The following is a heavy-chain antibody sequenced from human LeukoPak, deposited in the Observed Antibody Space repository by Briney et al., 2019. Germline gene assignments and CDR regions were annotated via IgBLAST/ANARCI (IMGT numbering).Heavy chain of an antibody. CDR1: GFTFDGYA. D-gene: IGHD3-10*01. Sequence: GGSLRLSCAASGFTFDGYAMHWVRQAPGKGLEWVSGISWNSGSIGYADSVKGRFTISRDNAKNSLYLQMNSLRAEDTALYYCAKEGITMVRGVEVPYYGMDVWGQGTTVTVSS. J-gene: IGHJ6*02. V-gene: IGHV3-9*01. CDR3: AKEGITMVRGVEVPYYGMDV. CDR2: ISWNSGSI.